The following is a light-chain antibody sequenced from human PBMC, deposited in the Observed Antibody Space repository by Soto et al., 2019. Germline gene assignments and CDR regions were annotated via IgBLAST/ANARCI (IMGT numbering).Light chain of an antibody. CDR2: GAS. V-gene: IGKV3-15*01. CDR3: QQYNNWPQT. J-gene: IGKJ1*01. Sequence: EIVMTQSPATLSVSPGETATLSCRASQSVSSKLAWYQQKPGQAPRLLFYGASTRSTGLPAKFSGSGSGTGFTLTINSLQSGDFGVYYCQQYNNWPQTFGQGTKVEIK. CDR1: QSVSSK.